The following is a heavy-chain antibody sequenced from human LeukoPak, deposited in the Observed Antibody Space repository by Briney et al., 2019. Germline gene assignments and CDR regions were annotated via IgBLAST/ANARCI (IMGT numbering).Heavy chain of an antibody. D-gene: IGHD6-13*01. V-gene: IGHV3-21*01. CDR3: ARGRAAGPDAFDI. CDR1: GFTLSSYS. CDR2: ISGTGNYI. Sequence: PGGSLRLSCAASGFTLSSYSMNWVRQAPGKGLEWVSSISGTGNYIYYADSLRGRFTITRDNARNSLYLQMNTLRAEDTAMYYCARGRAAGPDAFDIWGQGTMVTVSA. J-gene: IGHJ3*02.